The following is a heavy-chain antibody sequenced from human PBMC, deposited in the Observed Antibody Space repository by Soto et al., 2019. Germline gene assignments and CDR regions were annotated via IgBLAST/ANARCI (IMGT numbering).Heavy chain of an antibody. J-gene: IGHJ1*01. CDR2: IIPIFGTA. CDR3: AISAAGTHFQH. D-gene: IGHD6-13*01. V-gene: IGHV1-69*13. CDR1: GGTFSSYA. Sequence: SVKVSCKASGGTFSSYAISWVRRAPGQGLEWMGGIIPIFGTANYAKKFQGRVTITADESTSTAYMELSSLRSEDTAVYYCAISAAGTHFQHWGQGTLVTVSS.